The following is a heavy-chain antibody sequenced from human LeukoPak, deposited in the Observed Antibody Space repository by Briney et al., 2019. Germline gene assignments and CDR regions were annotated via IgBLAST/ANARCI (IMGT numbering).Heavy chain of an antibody. V-gene: IGHV2-5*02. D-gene: IGHD5-18*01. CDR2: IYWDDDG. Sequence: SGPTLVKPTQTLTLTCSLSGVSLSTSGVGVGWIRQPPGKALEWLALIYWDDDGRYSPSLKSRLTIAKDTSKNQVVLTLTNMDSVDTATYYCAHSQVFSYGSFHDAYDIWGLGMLVTVSS. CDR1: GVSLSTSGVG. CDR3: AHSQVFSYGSFHDAYDI. J-gene: IGHJ3*02.